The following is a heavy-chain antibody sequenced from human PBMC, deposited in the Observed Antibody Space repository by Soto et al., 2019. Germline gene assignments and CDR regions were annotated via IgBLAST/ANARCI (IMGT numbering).Heavy chain of an antibody. Sequence: GGSLRLSCAASGFTFSSYSMNWVRQAPGKGLEWVSYISSSSSTIYYADSVKGRFTISRDNAKNSLYLQMNSLRDEDTAVYYCARGEGSGWENYYYGMDVWGQGTTVTVSS. CDR1: GFTFSSYS. CDR3: ARGEGSGWENYYYGMDV. CDR2: ISSSSSTI. V-gene: IGHV3-48*02. D-gene: IGHD6-19*01. J-gene: IGHJ6*02.